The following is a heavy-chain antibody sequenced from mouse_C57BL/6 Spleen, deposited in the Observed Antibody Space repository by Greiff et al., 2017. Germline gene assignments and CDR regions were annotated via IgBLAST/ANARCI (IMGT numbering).Heavy chain of an antibody. CDR3: TPLYYYGSPYYFDY. D-gene: IGHD1-1*01. CDR2: IDPENGDT. Sequence: DVQLQESGAELVRPGASVKLSCTASGFNIKDDYMHWVKQRPEQGLEWIGWIDPENGDTEYASKFQGKATITADTSSNTAYLQLSSLTSEDTAVYYCTPLYYYGSPYYFDYWGQGTTLTVSS. V-gene: IGHV14-4*01. CDR1: GFNIKDDY. J-gene: IGHJ2*01.